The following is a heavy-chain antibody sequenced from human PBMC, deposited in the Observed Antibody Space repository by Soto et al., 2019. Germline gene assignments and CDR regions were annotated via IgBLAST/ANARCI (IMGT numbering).Heavy chain of an antibody. CDR1: GFTFSSYG. V-gene: IGHV3-33*01. CDR2: IWYDGSNK. J-gene: IGHJ4*02. CDR3: ARDLSYSSSWYPNSYYFDY. D-gene: IGHD6-13*01. Sequence: QVQLVESGGGVVQPGRSLRLSCAASGFTFSSYGMHWVRQAPGKGLEWVAVIWYDGSNKYYADSVKGRFTISRDNSKNTLYLQMNSLRTEDTAVYYCARDLSYSSSWYPNSYYFDYWGQGTLVTVSS.